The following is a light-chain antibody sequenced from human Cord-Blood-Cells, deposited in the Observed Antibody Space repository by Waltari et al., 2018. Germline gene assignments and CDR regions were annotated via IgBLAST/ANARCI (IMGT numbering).Light chain of an antibody. Sequence: EIVLTQSPGTLSLSPGERANLSCRASQSVSSSYLAWYQQKPGQDPRLLIYGTSSRATGIPDRFSGSGSGTDFTLTISRLEPEDFAVYYCQQYGSSPPYSFGQGTKLEIK. V-gene: IGKV3-20*01. J-gene: IGKJ2*03. CDR3: QQYGSSPPYS. CDR1: QSVSSSY. CDR2: GTS.